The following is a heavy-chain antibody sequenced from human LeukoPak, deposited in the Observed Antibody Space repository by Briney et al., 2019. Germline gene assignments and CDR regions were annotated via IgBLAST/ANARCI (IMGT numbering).Heavy chain of an antibody. Sequence: PGGSLRLSCAASGFTLNNYAMSWVRQAPGKGLEWVSATSSSDAGTYHADSVRGRFTISRDNSKNTLYLQMNSLRAEDTAVYYCARKRSPGAFDIWGQGTMVTVSS. CDR1: GFTLNNYA. CDR2: TSSSDAGT. V-gene: IGHV3-23*01. J-gene: IGHJ3*02. CDR3: ARKRSPGAFDI.